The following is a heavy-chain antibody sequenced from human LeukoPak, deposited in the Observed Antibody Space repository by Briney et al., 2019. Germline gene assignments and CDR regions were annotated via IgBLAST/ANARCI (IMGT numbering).Heavy chain of an antibody. CDR3: ARVAEPVVRDI. CDR1: GGSISSYY. CDR2: IYYSGST. J-gene: IGHJ2*01. D-gene: IGHD2-15*01. Sequence: PSETLSLTCTVSGGSISSYYWSWIRQPPGKGLEWIGYIYYSGSTNYNPSLKSRVTISVDTSKNQFSLKLSSVTAADTAVYYCARVAEPVVRDICGRGTLVTVSS. V-gene: IGHV4-59*01.